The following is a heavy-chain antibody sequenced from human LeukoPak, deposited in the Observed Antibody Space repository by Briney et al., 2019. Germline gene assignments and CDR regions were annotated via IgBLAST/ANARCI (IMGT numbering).Heavy chain of an antibody. D-gene: IGHD1-1*01. CDR1: GFIFRSYD. V-gene: IGHV3-13*01. J-gene: IGHJ6*02. CDR3: ARDWQLYGVDV. CDR2: IGTADDT. Sequence: GGSLRLSCAAFGFIFRSYDMHWVRRPTGKGLEWVSTIGTADDTYYPDSMKGRFTISRDNAKNSLYLQMNSLRVEDTAVYYCARDWQLYGVDVWGQGTTVTVSS.